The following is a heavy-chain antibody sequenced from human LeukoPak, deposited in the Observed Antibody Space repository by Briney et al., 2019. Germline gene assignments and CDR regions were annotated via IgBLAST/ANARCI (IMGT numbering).Heavy chain of an antibody. CDR1: GGSFSSGGYS. Sequence: SQTLSLTCAVSGGSFSSGGYSWSWIRQPPGKGLEWIGYIYHSGRTFYTPSLKSRVTISVDRSKNQFSLKLSSVTAADTAVYYCARAIAVAGPSFYYHYGMDVWGQGTTVTVSS. D-gene: IGHD6-19*01. J-gene: IGHJ6*02. CDR2: IYHSGRT. CDR3: ARAIAVAGPSFYYHYGMDV. V-gene: IGHV4-30-2*01.